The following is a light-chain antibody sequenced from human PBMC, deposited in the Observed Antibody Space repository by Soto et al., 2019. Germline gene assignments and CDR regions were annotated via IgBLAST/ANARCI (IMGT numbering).Light chain of an antibody. V-gene: IGKV1-5*03. Sequence: DIQMTQSPSTLSASVGDRVTITCRASQSISSSLAWYQQKPGTAPKLLIYRASTLQSGVPSRFRGSGSGTEFTLTNSSLQPDDFASYFCQQYTSYSWTFGQGTKLEIK. CDR2: RAS. J-gene: IGKJ1*01. CDR1: QSISSS. CDR3: QQYTSYSWT.